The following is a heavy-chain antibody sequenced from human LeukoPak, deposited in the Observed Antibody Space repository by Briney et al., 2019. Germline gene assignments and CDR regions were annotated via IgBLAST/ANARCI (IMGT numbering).Heavy chain of an antibody. J-gene: IGHJ4*02. CDR1: GGTFSSYA. D-gene: IGHD5-12*01. CDR3: AGQGGYDYS. CDR2: IIPIFGTA. Sequence: GASVKVSCKASGGTFSSYAISWVRQAPGQGLEWTGRIIPIFGTANYAQKFQGRVTITTDESTSTAYMELSSLRSEDTAVYYCAGQGGYDYSWGQGTLVTVSS. V-gene: IGHV1-69*05.